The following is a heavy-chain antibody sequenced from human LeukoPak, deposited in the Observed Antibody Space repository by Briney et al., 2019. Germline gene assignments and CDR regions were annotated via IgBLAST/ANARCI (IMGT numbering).Heavy chain of an antibody. V-gene: IGHV3-23*01. CDR1: GFTFGYYA. D-gene: IGHD2-15*01. CDR3: AKKPAAGYCSGGSCSTYYYYNGMDV. CDR2: ISGSGSNT. Sequence: PGGSLRLSCAGSGFTFGYYAMRWVRQAPGKGLEWVSTISGSGSNTYYADSVKRRFTISRDNSKNTLYLQMSSLRAEDTAEYYCAKKPAAGYCSGGSCSTYYYYNGMDVWGQGTTVTVSS. J-gene: IGHJ6*02.